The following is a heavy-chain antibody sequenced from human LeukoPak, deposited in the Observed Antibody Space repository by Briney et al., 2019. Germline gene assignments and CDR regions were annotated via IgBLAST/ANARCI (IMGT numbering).Heavy chain of an antibody. D-gene: IGHD6-19*01. CDR2: IYTSGST. CDR1: GGSIGSGSYY. Sequence: SRTLSLTCTVSGGSIGSGSYYWSWIRRPAGKGLEWIGRIYTSGSTNYNPSLKSRVTISVDTSKNQFSLKLSSVTAADTAVYYCARTRWIAVAGTDYFDYWGQGTLVTVSS. CDR3: ARTRWIAVAGTDYFDY. J-gene: IGHJ4*02. V-gene: IGHV4-61*02.